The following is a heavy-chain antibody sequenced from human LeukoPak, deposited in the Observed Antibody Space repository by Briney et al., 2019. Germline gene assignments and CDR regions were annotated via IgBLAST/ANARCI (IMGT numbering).Heavy chain of an antibody. CDR3: ARGRIAVAGPYYFDY. CDR2: IYYSGST. D-gene: IGHD6-19*01. CDR1: GGSISSGGYY. J-gene: IGHJ4*02. Sequence: SQTLSLTCTVSGGSISSGGYYWSWIRQHPGKGLEWIGYIYYSGSTYYNPSLKSRVTISVDTSKNQFSLKLSSVTAADTAVYYCARGRIAVAGPYYFDYWGQGTLVTVSS. V-gene: IGHV4-31*03.